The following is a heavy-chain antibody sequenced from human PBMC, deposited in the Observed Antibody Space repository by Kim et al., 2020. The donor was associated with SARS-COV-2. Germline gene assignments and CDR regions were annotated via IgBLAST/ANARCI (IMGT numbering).Heavy chain of an antibody. J-gene: IGHJ3*01. CDR2: ISSSSSDI. D-gene: IGHD4-17*01. CDR3: ATTTVTPPHAFDL. CDR1: GFTFSSYS. V-gene: IGHV3-21*04. Sequence: GGSLRLSCAASGFTFSSYSMNWVRQAPGKGLEWVSSISSSSSDIYYVDSVEGRFTISRDNAKDLLYLQMNSLRAEDTALYYCATTTVTPPHAFDLWGQGTMVTVSS.